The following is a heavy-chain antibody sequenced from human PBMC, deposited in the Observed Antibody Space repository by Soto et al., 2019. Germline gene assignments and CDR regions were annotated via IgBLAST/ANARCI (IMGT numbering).Heavy chain of an antibody. Sequence: QVQLVQSGAEVKKPGASVKVSCKASGYTFTSYDINWVRQATGQGLEWMGWMNPTSGNTGYAQKFQGRVTMTRTNSIMTAYRELSSLGAEDTAVLYCVRVHGMRWSVALPGMKREYSCDYSGEGTLVAVSS. CDR1: GYTFTSYD. D-gene: IGHD3-3*01. CDR3: VRVHGMRWSVALPGMKREYSCDY. CDR2: MNPTSGNT. J-gene: IGHJ4*02. V-gene: IGHV1-8*01.